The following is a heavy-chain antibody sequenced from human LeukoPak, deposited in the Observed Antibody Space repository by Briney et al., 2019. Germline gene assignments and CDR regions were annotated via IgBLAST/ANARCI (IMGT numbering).Heavy chain of an antibody. J-gene: IGHJ3*02. Sequence: PGGSLRLSCAASGFTFSSYDMHWVRHATGKGLEWVSAIGTAGDTHYPGSVKGRFTISRENAMKSLYLQMNSLRAGDTAVYYCARGSGGAFDIWGQGTMVTVSS. V-gene: IGHV3-13*01. CDR3: ARGSGGAFDI. D-gene: IGHD3-16*01. CDR1: GFTFSSYD. CDR2: IGTAGDT.